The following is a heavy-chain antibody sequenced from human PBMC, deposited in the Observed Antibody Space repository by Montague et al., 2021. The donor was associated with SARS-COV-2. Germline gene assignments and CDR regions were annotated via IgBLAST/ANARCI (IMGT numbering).Heavy chain of an antibody. D-gene: IGHD3-22*01. CDR1: GGSIDSFY. CDR2: IFHSGRT. Sequence: SETLSLTCTVSGGSIDSFYWSWIRRPPGKGLGWIGCIFHSGRTYYNPSLKSRVSMSVDTSKNQVSLRLSSLTAADTAVYYCARGGYYDNTGYYSDYYYNMDVGGQGTTVTVSS. CDR3: ARGGYYDNTGYYSDYYYNMDV. V-gene: IGHV4-59*01. J-gene: IGHJ6*02.